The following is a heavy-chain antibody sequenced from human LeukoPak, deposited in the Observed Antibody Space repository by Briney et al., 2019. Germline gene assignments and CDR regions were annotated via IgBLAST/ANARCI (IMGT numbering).Heavy chain of an antibody. CDR1: GGSISSYY. D-gene: IGHD1/OR15-1a*01. J-gene: IGHJ4*02. CDR2: IYYSGST. CDR3: AREGMGIEAGTVDY. V-gene: IGHV4-59*01. Sequence: PSETLSLTCTVSGGSISSYYWTWIQQPPGKGLEWIGYIYYSGSTSYNPSLKSRVTISVDTSKNQFSLKLSSVTAADTAVYYCAREGMGIEAGTVDYWGQGTLVTVSS.